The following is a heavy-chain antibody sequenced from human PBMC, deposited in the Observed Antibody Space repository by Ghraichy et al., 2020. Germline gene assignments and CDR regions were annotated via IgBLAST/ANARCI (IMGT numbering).Heavy chain of an antibody. Sequence: SETLSLTCTVSGGSISSSTYYWGWIRQPPGKGLEWIGSIYYRGRTYYNASLKSRVTISVDTSKNQFSLKLSSVTAADTAIYYCAKHVRPYYYDSSGYYTYAFDIWGQGTMVTVSS. V-gene: IGHV4-39*01. CDR1: GGSISSSTYY. J-gene: IGHJ3*02. D-gene: IGHD3-22*01. CDR3: AKHVRPYYYDSSGYYTYAFDI. CDR2: IYYRGRT.